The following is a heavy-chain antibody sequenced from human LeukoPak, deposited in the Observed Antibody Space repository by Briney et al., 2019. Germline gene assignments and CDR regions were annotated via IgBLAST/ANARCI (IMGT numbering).Heavy chain of an antibody. V-gene: IGHV4-31*03. J-gene: IGHJ5*02. D-gene: IGHD4-23*01. Sequence: PSETLSLTCTVSGVSISGGGYYWTWIRQHPGEGREWIGFIYYSGNTFYNPSLKSRVTISVDTSKNQFSLKLTSVTAADTAVYYCARAPLYGGHADWFDPWXXXTLVTVSS. CDR2: IYYSGNT. CDR3: ARAPLYGGHADWFDP. CDR1: GVSISGGGYY.